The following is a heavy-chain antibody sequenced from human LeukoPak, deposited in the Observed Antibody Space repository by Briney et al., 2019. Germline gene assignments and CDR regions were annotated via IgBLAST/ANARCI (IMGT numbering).Heavy chain of an antibody. CDR2: ISPYNSKR. CDR1: VYTFTKYG. V-gene: IGHV1-18*01. Sequence: GASVNVSFKSSVYTFTKYGINWVRQAPGQGLEWVGWISPYNSKRIYVRNHQGRLSMTTDTSTSTAYTEMRRLRSHATAVHYCRRGEIHDPVNWFDCWGQGTLLTVSS. J-gene: IGHJ5*01. CDR3: RRGEIHDPVNWFDC. D-gene: IGHD3-3*01.